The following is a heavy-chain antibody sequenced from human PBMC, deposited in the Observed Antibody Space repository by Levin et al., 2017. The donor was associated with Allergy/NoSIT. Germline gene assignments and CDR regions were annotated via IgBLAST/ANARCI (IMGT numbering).Heavy chain of an antibody. J-gene: IGHJ6*02. V-gene: IGHV4-39*07. CDR1: GGSISSSSYY. D-gene: IGHD6-19*01. Sequence: SETLSLTCTVSGGSISSSSYYWGWIRQPPGKGLEWIGSIYYSGSTYYNPSLKSRVTISVDTSKNQFSLKLSSVTAADTAVYYCARVPGIAVTNYYYYYGMDVWGQGTTVTVSS. CDR3: ARVPGIAVTNYYYYYGMDV. CDR2: IYYSGST.